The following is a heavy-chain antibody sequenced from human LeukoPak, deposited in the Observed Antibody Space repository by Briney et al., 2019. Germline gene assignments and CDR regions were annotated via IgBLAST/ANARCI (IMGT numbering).Heavy chain of an antibody. D-gene: IGHD3-22*01. Sequence: GRSLRLSCTASGFTFASYWMSWVRQAPGKGLEWVANIKQDGSEKYYVDSVKGRFTISRDNAKNSLYLQMNSLRVEDTAVYHCARGNYFDSSGYVGGRWFDPWGQGTLVTVSS. CDR1: GFTFASYW. J-gene: IGHJ5*02. CDR3: ARGNYFDSSGYVGGRWFDP. V-gene: IGHV3-7*01. CDR2: IKQDGSEK.